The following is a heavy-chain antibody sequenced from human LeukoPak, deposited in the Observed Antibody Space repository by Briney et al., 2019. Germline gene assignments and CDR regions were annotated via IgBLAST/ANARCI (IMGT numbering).Heavy chain of an antibody. CDR2: IRYDGSNK. CDR1: GFTFSSYG. D-gene: IGHD3-22*01. Sequence: PGGSLRLSCAASGFTFSSYGMHWVRQAPGKGLEWVAFIRYDGSNKYYADSVKGRFTISRDNSKNTLYLQMNSLRAGDTAVYYCAKDLYHYYDSSGLDYWGQGTLVTVSS. J-gene: IGHJ4*02. V-gene: IGHV3-30*02. CDR3: AKDLYHYYDSSGLDY.